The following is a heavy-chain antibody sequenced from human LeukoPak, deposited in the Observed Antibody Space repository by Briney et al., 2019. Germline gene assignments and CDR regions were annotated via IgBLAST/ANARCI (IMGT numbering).Heavy chain of an antibody. V-gene: IGHV4-34*01. J-gene: IGHJ4*02. CDR2: INHSGST. CDR1: GGSFSGYY. Sequence: PSETLSLTCAVYGGSFSGYYWSWIRQPPGKGLEWIGEINHSGSTNYNPSLKSRVTISVDTSKNQFSLKLSSVTAADTAVYYCEARGRGARGVYFDYWGQGTLVTVSS. CDR3: EARGRGARGVYFDY. D-gene: IGHD3-10*01.